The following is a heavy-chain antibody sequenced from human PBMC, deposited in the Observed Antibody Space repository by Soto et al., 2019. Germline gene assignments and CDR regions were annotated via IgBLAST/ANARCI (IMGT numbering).Heavy chain of an antibody. CDR1: GYTFTSYA. CDR2: INAGNGNT. CDR3: ARDLRIPRESIAARTLPFDY. D-gene: IGHD6-6*01. V-gene: IGHV1-3*01. Sequence: GASVKVSCKASGYTFTSYAMHWVRQAPGQRLEWMGWINAGNGNTKYSQKFQGRVTITRDTSASTAYMELSSLRSEDTAVYYCARDLRIPRESIAARTLPFDYWGQGTLVTVSS. J-gene: IGHJ4*02.